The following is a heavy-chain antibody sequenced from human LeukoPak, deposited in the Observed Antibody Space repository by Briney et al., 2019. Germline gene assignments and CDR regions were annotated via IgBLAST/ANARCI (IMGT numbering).Heavy chain of an antibody. J-gene: IGHJ4*02. V-gene: IGHV3-23*01. CDR3: AKDLGHYYDSSGYYAFDY. CDR2: ISGSGGST. D-gene: IGHD3-22*01. CDR1: GFTFSSYA. Sequence: GGSLRLSCAASGFTFSSYAMSWVRQAPGKGLEWVSAISGSGGSTYYADSVKGRFTISRDNSKNTLYLQMNGLRAEDTAVYYCAKDLGHYYDSSGYYAFDYWGQGTLVTVSS.